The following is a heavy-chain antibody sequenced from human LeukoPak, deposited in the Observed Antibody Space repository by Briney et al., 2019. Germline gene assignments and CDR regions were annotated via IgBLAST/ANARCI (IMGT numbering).Heavy chain of an antibody. Sequence: GGSLRLSCAASGFTFSIYAMSWVRQAPGKGLEWVSSIRATGSRTYYADSVKGRFTISRDNSKNTLYLQMNSLRAEDTAVYYCAKGPRGYGSGSYNYYYYGMDVWGQGTTVTVSS. D-gene: IGHD3-10*01. V-gene: IGHV3-23*01. CDR2: IRATGSRT. J-gene: IGHJ6*02. CDR3: AKGPRGYGSGSYNYYYYGMDV. CDR1: GFTFSIYA.